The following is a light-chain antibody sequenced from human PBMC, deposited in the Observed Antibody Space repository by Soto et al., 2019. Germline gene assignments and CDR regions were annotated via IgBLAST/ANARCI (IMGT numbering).Light chain of an antibody. CDR2: GAS. CDR3: QQYGMFQWT. J-gene: IGKJ1*01. CDR1: QSVSSTY. Sequence: EIVLTQSPGTLSLSPGERVTLSYRASQSVSSTYLAWYQQKPGQAPRLLISGASSRATGIPDRFSGSGSGTDFTLTISRLEPEDFAVYYCQQYGMFQWTFGQGTRVEVK. V-gene: IGKV3-20*01.